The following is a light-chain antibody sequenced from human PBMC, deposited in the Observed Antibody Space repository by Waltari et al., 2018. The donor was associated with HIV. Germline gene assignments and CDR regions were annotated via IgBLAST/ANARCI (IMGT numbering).Light chain of an antibody. Sequence: DIVMTQTPDSLAVSLGERAPINCKSSQSVLYSSNNQDYLAWYQQRPGQPPKLLIYWASTRESGVPDRFSGSGSGTDFNLTISSLQAEDVAVYYCQQFYGAVYTFGQGTKLEIK. V-gene: IGKV4-1*01. CDR2: WAS. CDR3: QQFYGAVYT. CDR1: QSVLYSSNNQDY. J-gene: IGKJ2*01.